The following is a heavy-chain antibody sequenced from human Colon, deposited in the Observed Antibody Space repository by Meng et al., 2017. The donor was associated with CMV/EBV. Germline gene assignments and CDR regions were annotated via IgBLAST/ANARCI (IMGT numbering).Heavy chain of an antibody. Sequence: VRVVEAGGGGGMPGVSVKVSCKASGYSFTGYYLTWVRQAPGQGLEWMGWMDPTTGRTDYAQKFQGTVTMTRDTSISTAYLELSRLTSDDTAVYYCASHSSYVWGSHHWGQGTLVTVSS. V-gene: IGHV1-2*02. J-gene: IGHJ1*01. CDR2: MDPTTGRT. D-gene: IGHD3-16*01. CDR3: ASHSSYVWGSHH. CDR1: GYSFTGYY.